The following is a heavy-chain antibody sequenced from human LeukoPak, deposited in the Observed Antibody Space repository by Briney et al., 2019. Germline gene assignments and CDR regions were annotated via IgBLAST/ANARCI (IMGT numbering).Heavy chain of an antibody. Sequence: IPSETLSLTCAVYGGSFSGYYWSWIRQPPGKGLEWIGEINHSGSTNYNPSLKSRVTISVGTSKNHSSLKLSSVTAADTAVYYCARASSGYYHLFDPWGQGTLVTVSS. D-gene: IGHD3-22*01. V-gene: IGHV4-34*01. CDR1: GGSFSGYY. CDR2: INHSGST. J-gene: IGHJ5*02. CDR3: ARASSGYYHLFDP.